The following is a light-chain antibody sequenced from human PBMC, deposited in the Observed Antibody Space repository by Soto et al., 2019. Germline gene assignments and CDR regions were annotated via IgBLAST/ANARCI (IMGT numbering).Light chain of an antibody. CDR2: DAS. CDR3: QQCTGYWT. V-gene: IGKV1-5*01. CDR1: ESISNY. J-gene: IGKJ2*01. Sequence: IQMTQSPSTLSASVGDRVTITCRASESISNYLAWLQQKPGKAPKLLIYDASNLESGVTSRFIGSGSGTDFTLTINNLEHDDFATFYCQQCTGYWTFGQGITMEIK.